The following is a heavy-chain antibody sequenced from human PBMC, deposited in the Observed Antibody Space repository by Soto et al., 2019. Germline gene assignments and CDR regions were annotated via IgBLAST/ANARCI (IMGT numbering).Heavy chain of an antibody. J-gene: IGHJ5*02. CDR3: GRTEGVVGVRSRWFEP. Sequence: QAQLVESGGGVVQPGRSLRLSCAASGLTFSSYAMNWVRQAPGKGLEWVAVISYDGSNKYYADPVKGRFTSSRDNSKKTLDMQMKRLRVEDTAAYYCGRTEGVVGVRSRWFEPWGQGTLVTVSS. CDR1: GLTFSSYA. CDR2: ISYDGSNK. V-gene: IGHV3-30-3*01. D-gene: IGHD1-26*01.